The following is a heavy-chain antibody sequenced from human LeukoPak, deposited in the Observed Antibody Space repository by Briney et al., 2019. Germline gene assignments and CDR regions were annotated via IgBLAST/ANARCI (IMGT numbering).Heavy chain of an antibody. CDR3: AKEVVPVAGTYYGMDV. J-gene: IGHJ6*02. Sequence: PGGSLRLSCAASGFTFSSYAMSWVRQAPGKGLEWVSAISGSGGSTYYADSVKGRFTISRDNSKNTLYLQMNSLRAEDTAVYYCAKEVVPVAGTYYGMDVWGQGTTVTVSS. V-gene: IGHV3-23*01. D-gene: IGHD6-19*01. CDR1: GFTFSSYA. CDR2: ISGSGGST.